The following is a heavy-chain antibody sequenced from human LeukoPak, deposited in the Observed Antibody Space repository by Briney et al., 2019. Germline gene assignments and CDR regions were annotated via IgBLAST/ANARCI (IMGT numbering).Heavy chain of an antibody. CDR2: VHLDGRT. V-gene: IGHV4-4*02. D-gene: IGHD2-15*01. Sequence: PSETLSLTCGVSGGSVINTNWWTWVRQPPGKGLEWIGEVHLDGRTNYNPPLESRLTMSVDVSENQVSLKLTSVTAADTAVYYCARLPYCSGGSCYFDYWGQGTLVTVSS. CDR1: GGSVINTNW. CDR3: ARLPYCSGGSCYFDY. J-gene: IGHJ4*02.